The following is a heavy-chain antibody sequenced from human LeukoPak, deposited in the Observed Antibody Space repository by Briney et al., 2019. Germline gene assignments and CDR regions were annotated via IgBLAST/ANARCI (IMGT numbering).Heavy chain of an antibody. D-gene: IGHD2-15*01. J-gene: IGHJ4*02. CDR1: GYTFTSYY. Sequence: ASVKVSCKASGYTFTSYYMHWVRQPPGQGLEWMGLINPSGGSTSYAQKFQGRVTMTRDTSTSTVYMELSSLSSEDTAVYYCARMGCSGGSCYPAGGFDYWGQGTLVTVSS. V-gene: IGHV1-46*01. CDR2: INPSGGST. CDR3: ARMGCSGGSCYPAGGFDY.